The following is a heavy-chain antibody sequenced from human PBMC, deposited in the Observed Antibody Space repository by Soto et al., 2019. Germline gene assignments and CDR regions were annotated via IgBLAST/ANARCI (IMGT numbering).Heavy chain of an antibody. Sequence: AETLSLTCTVSGGSVNSGSSYWAWLRQPPVKGLEWIGLICYGGTPFYTASLNSRRTMSVDIAKNQFSLRLRSVTAADKDSYYCGRLNQEEYNTKHGWSHPWGQGILVTVS. CDR1: GGSVNSGSSY. CDR3: GRLNQEEYNTKHGWSHP. CDR2: ICYGGTP. J-gene: IGHJ5*02. V-gene: IGHV4-39*01. D-gene: IGHD1-20*01.